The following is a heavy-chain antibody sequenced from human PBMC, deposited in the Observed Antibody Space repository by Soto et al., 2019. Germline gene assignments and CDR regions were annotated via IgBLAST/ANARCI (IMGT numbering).Heavy chain of an antibody. CDR2: IYYSGST. D-gene: IGHD2-15*01. CDR1: GGSVSSSSYY. CDR3: ARHPFNSYCSGGSCYPINWFDP. V-gene: IGHV4-39*01. J-gene: IGHJ5*02. Sequence: PSGSVWISGAVGGGSVSSSSYYWGWIRQPPGKGLEWIGSIYYSGSTYYNPSLKSRVTISVDTSKNQFSLKLSSVTAADTAVYYCARHPFNSYCSGGSCYPINWFDPWGQGTLVTVSS.